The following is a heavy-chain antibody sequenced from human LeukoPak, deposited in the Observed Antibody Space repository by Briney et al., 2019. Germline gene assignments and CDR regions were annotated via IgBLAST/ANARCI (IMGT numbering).Heavy chain of an antibody. J-gene: IGHJ4*02. V-gene: IGHV4-39*01. CDR2: IYYGGST. Sequence: SETLSLTCAVSGASIISSSYYWGWIRQPPGKGLEWIGSIYYGGSTNYNPTLKSRVTISADTSKNQFSLKLSSVTAADTAVYYCARRAYSSGAHWGQGTLVTVSS. CDR1: GASIISSSYY. CDR3: ARRAYSSGAH. D-gene: IGHD6-19*01.